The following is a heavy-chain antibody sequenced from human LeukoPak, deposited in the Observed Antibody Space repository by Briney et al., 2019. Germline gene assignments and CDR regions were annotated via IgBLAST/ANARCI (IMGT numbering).Heavy chain of an antibody. Sequence: SVKVSCEASGGTFSSYAISWVRQAPGQGLEWMGGIIPIFGTANYAQKFQGRVTITADESTSTAYMELSSLRSEDTAVYYCAREREDGSGSYYFDYWGQGTLVTVSS. CDR3: AREREDGSGSYYFDY. CDR2: IIPIFGTA. J-gene: IGHJ4*02. V-gene: IGHV1-69*13. CDR1: GGTFSSYA. D-gene: IGHD3-10*01.